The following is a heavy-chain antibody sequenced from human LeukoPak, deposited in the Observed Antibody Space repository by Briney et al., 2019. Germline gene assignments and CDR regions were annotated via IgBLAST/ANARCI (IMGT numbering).Heavy chain of an antibody. CDR2: INHSGST. CDR3: ARGGFYCSSTRCNNWFDP. CDR1: GGSFSGYY. Sequence: SETLSLTCAVYGGSFSGYYWSWIRQPPGKGLEWIGEINHSGSTNYNPSLKSRVTISVDTSKNQFSLKLSSVTAADTAVYYCARGGFYCSSTRCNNWFDPWGQGTLVTVSS. D-gene: IGHD2-2*01. V-gene: IGHV4-34*01. J-gene: IGHJ5*02.